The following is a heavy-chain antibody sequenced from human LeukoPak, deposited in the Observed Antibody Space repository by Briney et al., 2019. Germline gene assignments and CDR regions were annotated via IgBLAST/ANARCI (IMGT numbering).Heavy chain of an antibody. CDR3: ARAYSGYDHDAFDI. CDR2: IYYSGST. J-gene: IGHJ3*02. CDR1: GGSISSYY. Sequence: SETLSLTCTVSGGSISSYYWSWIRQPPGKGLEWIGYIYYSGSTNYNPSLKSRVTISVDTSKNQFSLKLSSVTAADTAVYYCARAYSGYDHDAFDIWGQGTMVTVSS. V-gene: IGHV4-59*08. D-gene: IGHD5-12*01.